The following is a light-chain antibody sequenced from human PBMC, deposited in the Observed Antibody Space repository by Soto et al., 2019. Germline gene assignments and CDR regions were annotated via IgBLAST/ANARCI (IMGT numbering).Light chain of an antibody. J-gene: IGKJ2*01. CDR1: QSISSY. CDR3: QQSYSTPYT. CDR2: AAS. V-gene: IGKV1-39*01. Sequence: DIQMTQSPSSLSASVGDRVTITCRASQSISSYLNWYQQKPGKAPKLLIYAASSLQSGVPSRFSGSRSGTDFTLTISSLQPEDFATYYCQQSYSTPYTVGQGTKV.